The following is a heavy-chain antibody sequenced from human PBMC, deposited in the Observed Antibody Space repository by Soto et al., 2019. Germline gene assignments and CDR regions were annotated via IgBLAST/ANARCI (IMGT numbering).Heavy chain of an antibody. J-gene: IGHJ5*02. D-gene: IGHD2-15*01. Sequence: EVQLVESGGGLVKPGGSLRLSCAASGFTFSSYSMNWVRQAPGKGLEWVSSISSSSTYIYYADSVKGRFSISRDNAKNSLYLKMNSLRAEDTALYYCARTISCSGSTCYNNWFDPWCQGTLVTVSS. V-gene: IGHV3-21*01. CDR2: ISSSSTYI. CDR3: ARTISCSGSTCYNNWFDP. CDR1: GFTFSSYS.